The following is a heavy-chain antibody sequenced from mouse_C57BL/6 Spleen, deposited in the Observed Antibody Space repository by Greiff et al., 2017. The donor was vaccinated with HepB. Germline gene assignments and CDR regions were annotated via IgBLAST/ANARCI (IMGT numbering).Heavy chain of an antibody. V-gene: IGHV14-4*01. CDR2: IDPENGDT. CDR3: TTDYYGSRLY. CDR1: GFNIKDDY. Sequence: EVKLMESGAELVRPGASVKLSCTASGFNIKDDYMHWVKQRPEQGLEWIGWIDPENGDTEYASKFQGKATITADTSSNTAYLQLSSLTSEDTAVYYCTTDYYGSRLYWGQGTTLTVSS. D-gene: IGHD1-1*01. J-gene: IGHJ2*01.